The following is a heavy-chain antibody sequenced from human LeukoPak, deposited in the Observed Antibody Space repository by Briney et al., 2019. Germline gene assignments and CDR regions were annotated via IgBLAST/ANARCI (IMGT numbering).Heavy chain of an antibody. J-gene: IGHJ4*02. D-gene: IGHD3-3*01. CDR2: ISGRGDST. CDR1: GFTFNNYA. CDR3: AKGVSWSVYSLLDY. V-gene: IGHV3-23*01. Sequence: GGSLRLSCAASGFTFNNYAMSWVRQAPGKGLEWVSVISGRGDSTYDAGSVKGRFTISRDNSKNTLYLQMNSLRAEDTAVYYCAKGVSWSVYSLLDYWGQGTLVTVSS.